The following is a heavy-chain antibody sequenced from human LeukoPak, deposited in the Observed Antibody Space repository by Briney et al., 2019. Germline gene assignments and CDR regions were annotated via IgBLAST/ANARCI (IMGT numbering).Heavy chain of an antibody. CDR2: IYYRGST. J-gene: IGHJ6*02. V-gene: IGHV4-59*12. CDR3: ARDSSGYSPYGMDV. CDR1: GGSISNYY. D-gene: IGHD3-22*01. Sequence: PSETLSLTCTVSGGSISNYYWSWIRQPPGKGLEWIGYIYYRGSTNYNPSLKSRVTISVDTSKNRFSLKLSSVTAADTAVYYCARDSSGYSPYGMDVWGQGTTVTVSS.